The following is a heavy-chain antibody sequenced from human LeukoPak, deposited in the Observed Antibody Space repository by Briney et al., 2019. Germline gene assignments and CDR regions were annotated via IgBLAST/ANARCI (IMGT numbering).Heavy chain of an antibody. CDR3: ARAKRDGYFHYYYMDV. D-gene: IGHD5-24*01. CDR1: GFTFDDYG. V-gene: IGHV3-20*04. CDR2: INWNGGST. J-gene: IGHJ6*03. Sequence: PGGSRRLSCAASGFTFDDYGMSWVRQAPGKGLEWVSGINWNGGSTGYADSVKGRFTISRDNAKNSLYLQMNSLRAEDTALYYCARAKRDGYFHYYYMDVWGKGTTVTVSS.